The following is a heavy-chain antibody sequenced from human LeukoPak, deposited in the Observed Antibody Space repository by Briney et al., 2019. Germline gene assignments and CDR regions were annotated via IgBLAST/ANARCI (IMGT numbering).Heavy chain of an antibody. Sequence: GGSLRLSCAASGFSFSTYGMHWVRQAPGKGLEWVAFIRYDGSNKYYADSVKGRFTISRDNSRNTLYLQMNSLRVEDTAVYYCAKEPREWELPDYWGQGTLVTVSS. CDR1: GFSFSTYG. D-gene: IGHD1-26*01. CDR3: AKEPREWELPDY. CDR2: IRYDGSNK. V-gene: IGHV3-30*02. J-gene: IGHJ4*02.